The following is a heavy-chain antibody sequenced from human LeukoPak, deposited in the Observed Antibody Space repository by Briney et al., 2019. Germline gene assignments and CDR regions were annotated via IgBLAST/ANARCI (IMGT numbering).Heavy chain of an antibody. V-gene: IGHV3-23*01. CDR2: ISGSGHRT. CDR1: GLTFSSYV. J-gene: IGHJ4*02. CDR3: ARVYSYGFIFDY. Sequence: PGGSLRLSCAASGLTFSSYVVSWVRQAPGKGLECVSAISGSGHRTYYADSVKGRFTISRDNSKNTLYLQMNSLRAEDTAVYYCARVYSYGFIFDYWGQGTLVTVSS. D-gene: IGHD5-18*01.